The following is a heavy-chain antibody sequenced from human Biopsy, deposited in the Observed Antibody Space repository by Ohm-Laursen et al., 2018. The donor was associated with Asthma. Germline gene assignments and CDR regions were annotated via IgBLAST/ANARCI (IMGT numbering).Heavy chain of an antibody. V-gene: IGHV3-30-3*01. CDR1: GTHFGSYN. Sequence: SLRLSCSASGTHFGSYNMHWARQAPGKGLEWVAVITFDGSTQHYGDSVKGRFTISRDSSRNMLFLQMNSLRAEDTAVYYCSRDTLGYYFDIWGRGTQVTVSS. D-gene: IGHD6-13*01. CDR2: ITFDGSTQ. J-gene: IGHJ4*02. CDR3: SRDTLGYYFDI.